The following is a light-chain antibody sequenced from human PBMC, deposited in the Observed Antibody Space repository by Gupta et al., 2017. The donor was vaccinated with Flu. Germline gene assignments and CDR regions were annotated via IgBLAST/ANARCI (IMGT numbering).Light chain of an antibody. CDR1: QSVRSSY. V-gene: IGKV3-20*01. J-gene: IGKJ1*01. Sequence: EIVLTQSPGTLSLSPGERATLSCRASQSVRSSYLAWYQQKPGQAPRLLIYGASNRATGIPDRFSGSGSGTDFTLTISRLEPEDFAVYYCQQYSSSPETFGQGTKVEIK. CDR3: QQYSSSPET. CDR2: GAS.